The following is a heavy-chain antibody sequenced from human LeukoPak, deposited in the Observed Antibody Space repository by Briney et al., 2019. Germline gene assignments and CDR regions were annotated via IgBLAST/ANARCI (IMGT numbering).Heavy chain of an antibody. V-gene: IGHV1-69*01. Sequence: GSSVKVSCKASGGTFSSYAISWVRQAPGQGLEWMGGIIPIFGTASYAQKFQGRVTITADESTSTAYMELSSLRSEDTAVYYCAIGWGHYYDSSGPQGAFDIWGQGTMVTVSS. CDR3: AIGWGHYYDSSGPQGAFDI. J-gene: IGHJ3*02. CDR1: GGTFSSYA. CDR2: IIPIFGTA. D-gene: IGHD3-22*01.